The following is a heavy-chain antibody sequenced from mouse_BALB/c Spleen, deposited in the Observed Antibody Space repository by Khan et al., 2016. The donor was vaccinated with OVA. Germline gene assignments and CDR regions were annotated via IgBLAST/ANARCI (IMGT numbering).Heavy chain of an antibody. V-gene: IGHV1-7*01. J-gene: IGHJ3*01. CDR3: ANHGSSSAWLTY. CDR1: GYTFTSYW. Sequence: QVQLQQSGAELAKPGASVKMSCKASGYTFTSYWMHWVKQRPGQGLEWIGYINPSTGYTEYNQRFKDKATLTADKSSSTAYMQLSSRTSDESAVYYCANHGSSSAWLTYWGQGTLVTVSS. CDR2: INPSTGYT. D-gene: IGHD1-1*01.